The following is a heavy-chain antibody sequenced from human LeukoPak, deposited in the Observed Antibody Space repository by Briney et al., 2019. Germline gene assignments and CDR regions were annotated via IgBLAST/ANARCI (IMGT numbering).Heavy chain of an antibody. Sequence: GESLKISCAASGFTFSGYWMHWVRQAPGKGLVWVSRINPDGATTSYADSVKGRFTISRDNAKNTVDLQMNSLRGEDTAVYYCARDAGDCGGDCPRWFDPWGQGILVTVSS. CDR2: INPDGATT. V-gene: IGHV3-74*01. CDR1: GFTFSGYW. CDR3: ARDAGDCGGDCPRWFDP. D-gene: IGHD2-21*02. J-gene: IGHJ5*02.